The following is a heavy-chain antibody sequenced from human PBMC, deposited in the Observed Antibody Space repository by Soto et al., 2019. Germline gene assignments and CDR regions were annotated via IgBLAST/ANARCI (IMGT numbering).Heavy chain of an antibody. CDR1: GFTFSSYA. CDR3: ANHLPQLGYYFDY. CDR2: ISGSGGST. D-gene: IGHD1-1*01. J-gene: IGHJ4*02. V-gene: IGHV3-23*01. Sequence: EVQLLESGGGLVQPGGSLRLSCAASGFTFSSYAMSWVRQAPGKGLEWVSAISGSGGSTYYADSVKGRFTISRDNSKNPLYLQMNSLRAEDTAVYYCANHLPQLGYYFDYWGQGTLVTVSS.